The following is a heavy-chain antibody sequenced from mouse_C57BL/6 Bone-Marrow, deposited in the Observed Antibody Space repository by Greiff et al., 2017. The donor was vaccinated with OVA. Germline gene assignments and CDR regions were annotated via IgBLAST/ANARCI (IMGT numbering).Heavy chain of an antibody. V-gene: IGHV2-9-1*01. J-gene: IGHJ4*01. CDR2: IWPGGGT. Sequence: VHLVESGPGLVAPSQSLSITCTVSGFSLTSYAISRVRPPPGKGLEWLGVIWPGGGTKYNSALKTRTSISKDNSKSQVFLKMNSLQTDDTARYYCARKRKERFMIRYAMDYWGQGTSVTVSS. CDR1: GFSLTSYA. CDR3: ARKRKERFMIRYAMDY. D-gene: IGHD2-4*01.